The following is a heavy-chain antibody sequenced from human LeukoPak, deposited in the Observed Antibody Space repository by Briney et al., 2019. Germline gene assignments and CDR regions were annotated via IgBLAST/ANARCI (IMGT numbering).Heavy chain of an antibody. CDR3: ARDLVGTSNWFDP. Sequence: SGTLSLTCAVSGGSISSSNWWSWIRQPPGKGLEWIGSIYYSGSTYYNPSLKSRVTISVDTSKNQFSLKLSSVTAADTAVYYCARDLVGTSNWFDPWGQGTLVTVSS. CDR1: GGSISSSNW. CDR2: IYYSGST. V-gene: IGHV4-4*02. J-gene: IGHJ5*02. D-gene: IGHD2-2*01.